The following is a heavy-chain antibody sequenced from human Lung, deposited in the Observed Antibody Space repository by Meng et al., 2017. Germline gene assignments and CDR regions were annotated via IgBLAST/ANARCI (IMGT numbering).Heavy chain of an antibody. CDR3: ITTDY. CDR1: GFTFDDYT. J-gene: IGHJ4*02. D-gene: IGHD1-1*01. CDR2: ISWNSGTI. V-gene: IGHV3-9*01. Sequence: SLKISCAASGFTFDDYTMHWVRQAPGKGLEWVSGISWNSGTIVYADSVKGRFTISRDNARNSLYLQMNSLKTDDTALYYCITTDYWGQGTLVTVSS.